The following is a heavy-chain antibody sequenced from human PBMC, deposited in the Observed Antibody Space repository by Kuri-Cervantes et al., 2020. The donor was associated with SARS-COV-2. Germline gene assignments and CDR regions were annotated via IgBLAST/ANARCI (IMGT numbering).Heavy chain of an antibody. CDR3: TTLIDY. Sequence: GGSLRLSCVAPGFTFNSYTINWVRQASGKGLEWVGRVRGKANNYATAYAASVKGRFTISRDDSKNMAYLQMNSLKTEDTAVYYCTTLIDYWGQGALVTVSS. CDR1: GFTFNSYT. CDR2: VRGKANNYAT. J-gene: IGHJ4*02. V-gene: IGHV3-73*01.